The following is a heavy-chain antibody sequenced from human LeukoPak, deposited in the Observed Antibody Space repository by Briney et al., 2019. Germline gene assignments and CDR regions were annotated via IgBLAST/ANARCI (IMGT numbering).Heavy chain of an antibody. J-gene: IGHJ4*02. CDR2: IKQDGSEK. Sequence: GGSLRLSCAASGLTLSSYWMSWVRQAPGKGLEWVPNIKQDGSEKYYVDSVEGRFTISRDNAKNALYLQMNSLSAEDTAVYYCAREGYGPLDFWGQGTLVTVSS. CDR3: AREGYGPLDF. V-gene: IGHV3-7*01. CDR1: GLTLSSYW. D-gene: IGHD4-17*01.